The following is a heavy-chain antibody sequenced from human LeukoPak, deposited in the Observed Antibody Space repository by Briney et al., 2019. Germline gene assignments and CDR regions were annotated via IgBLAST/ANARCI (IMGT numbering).Heavy chain of an antibody. D-gene: IGHD6-13*01. CDR2: INSDGSST. V-gene: IGHV3-74*01. CDR3: ASIYGSSWYFGAFDI. Sequence: GGSLRLSCAASGFTFSSYWMHWVRQAPGKGLVWVSRINSDGSSTSYADSVKGRFTISRDNAKNTLYLQMNSLRAEDTAVYYCASIYGSSWYFGAFDIWGQGTMVTVSS. CDR1: GFTFSSYW. J-gene: IGHJ3*02.